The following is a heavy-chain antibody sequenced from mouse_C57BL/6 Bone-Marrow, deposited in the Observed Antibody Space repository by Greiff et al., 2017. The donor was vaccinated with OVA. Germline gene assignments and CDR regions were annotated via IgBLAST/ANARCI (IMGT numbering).Heavy chain of an antibody. CDR1: GYSFTDYN. CDR3: TVGGRPYYFDY. D-gene: IGHD1-1*02. CDR2: INPNNGTT. J-gene: IGHJ2*01. V-gene: IGHV1-39*01. Sequence: VQLQQSGPELVKPGASVKISCKASGYSFTDYNMHWVKQSHGKSLEWIGVINPNNGTTSSTQKFTGKATLTVDQSSSTAYMQLNSLTSEDSAVYYWTVGGRPYYFDYWGQGTTLTVSS.